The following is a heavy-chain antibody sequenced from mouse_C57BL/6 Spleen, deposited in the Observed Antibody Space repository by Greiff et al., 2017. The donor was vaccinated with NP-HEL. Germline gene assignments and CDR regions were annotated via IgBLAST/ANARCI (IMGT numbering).Heavy chain of an antibody. CDR3: AWGTTVVVPFDY. D-gene: IGHD1-1*01. CDR2: IHPNSGST. V-gene: IGHV1-64*01. CDR1: GYTFTSYW. Sequence: QVQLQQPGAELVKPGASVKLSCKASGYTFTSYWMHWVKQRPGQGLEWIGMIHPNSGSTNYNEKFKSKATLTVDKSSSTAYMQLSSLTSEDSAVYYWAWGTTVVVPFDYWGQGTTLTVSS. J-gene: IGHJ2*01.